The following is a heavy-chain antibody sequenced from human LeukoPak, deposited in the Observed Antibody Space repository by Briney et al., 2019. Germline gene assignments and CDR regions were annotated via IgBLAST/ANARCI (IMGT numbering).Heavy chain of an antibody. CDR1: GYTFTSYG. Sequence: ASVKVSCKASGYTFTSYGISWVRQAPGPGLEWMGWISAYNGNTNYAQKLQARVTMTTDTSTSTAYMELRSLRSDDTAVYYCATRFHTAMGTDYYYYYYMDVWGKGTTVTVSS. V-gene: IGHV1-18*01. J-gene: IGHJ6*03. CDR2: ISAYNGNT. CDR3: ATRFHTAMGTDYYYYYYMDV. D-gene: IGHD5-18*01.